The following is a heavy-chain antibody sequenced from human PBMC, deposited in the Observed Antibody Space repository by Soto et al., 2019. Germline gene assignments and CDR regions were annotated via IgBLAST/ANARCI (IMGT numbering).Heavy chain of an antibody. Sequence: GGSLRLSCAASGFTSSSYAMSWVRQAPGKGLEWVSAISGSGGSTYYADSVKGRFTISRDNSKNTLYLQMNSLRVEDTAIYYCARRGDASGSYFDFWGQGTLVTVSS. V-gene: IGHV3-23*01. CDR2: ISGSGGST. J-gene: IGHJ4*02. CDR3: ARRGDASGSYFDF. CDR1: GFTSSSYA. D-gene: IGHD3-10*01.